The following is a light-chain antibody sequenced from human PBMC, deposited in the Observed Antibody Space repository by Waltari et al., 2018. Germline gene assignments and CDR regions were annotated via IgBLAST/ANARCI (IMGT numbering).Light chain of an antibody. J-gene: IGKJ1*01. Sequence: EVVMTQSPATLSVSPGERATLSCRASQSVSTTFAWSQQKPGQAPRLLIYGAAVRATDIPARFSGSGSGTEFTLTISSLQSEDFAVYYCHQYNDWPPTFGQGTTVEIK. V-gene: IGKV3-15*01. CDR2: GAA. CDR1: QSVSTT. CDR3: HQYNDWPPT.